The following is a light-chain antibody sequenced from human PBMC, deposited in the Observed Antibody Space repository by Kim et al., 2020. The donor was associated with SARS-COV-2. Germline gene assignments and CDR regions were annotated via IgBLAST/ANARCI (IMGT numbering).Light chain of an antibody. V-gene: IGLV3-1*01. J-gene: IGLJ3*02. CDR2: QDS. CDR1: KLGDKY. CDR3: QAWDSTWV. Sequence: SYELTQPPSVSVSPGQTASITCSGDKLGDKYACWYQQKPGQSHVLVIYQDSKRPSGIPERFSGSNSGNTATLTISGTQAMDEADYYCQAWDSTWVFGGGTQLTVL.